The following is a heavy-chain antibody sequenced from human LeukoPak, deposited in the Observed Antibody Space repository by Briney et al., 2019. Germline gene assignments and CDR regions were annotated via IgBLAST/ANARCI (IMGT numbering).Heavy chain of an antibody. CDR1: GFTFDDYA. CDR3: AKGKDTMVRGVTYYFDY. V-gene: IGHV3-9*01. J-gene: IGHJ4*02. D-gene: IGHD3-10*01. Sequence: PGGSLRLSCAASGFTFDDYAMHWVRQAPGKGLEWVSGISWNSGSIGYADSVKGRFTISRDNAKNSLYLQMNSLRAEDTALYYCAKGKDTMVRGVTYYFDYWGQGTLVTVSS. CDR2: ISWNSGSI.